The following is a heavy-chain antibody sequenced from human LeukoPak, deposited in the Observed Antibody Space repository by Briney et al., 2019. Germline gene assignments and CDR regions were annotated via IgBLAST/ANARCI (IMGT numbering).Heavy chain of an antibody. J-gene: IGHJ4*02. Sequence: GGSLRLSCAASGFTFSSYAMSWVRQAPGKGLEWVSAISGSGGSTYYADSVKGRFTISRDNSRNRLYLEMNSLRAEDTAVYYCAKESGGASKFDNWGQGTLVTVSS. D-gene: IGHD1-26*01. CDR1: GFTFSSYA. V-gene: IGHV3-23*01. CDR2: ISGSGGST. CDR3: AKESGGASKFDN.